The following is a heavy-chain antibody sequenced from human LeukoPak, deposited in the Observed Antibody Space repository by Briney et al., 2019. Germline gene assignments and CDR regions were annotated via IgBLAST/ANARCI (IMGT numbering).Heavy chain of an antibody. CDR3: AKDPQYYDFWSGYPGD. D-gene: IGHD3-3*01. Sequence: GGSLRLSCAASGFTFSGYSMNWVRQAPGKGLEWVSYISSSSSTIYYADSVKGRFTISRDNSKNTLYLQMNSLRAEDTAVYYCAKDPQYYDFWSGYPGDWGQGTLVTVSS. V-gene: IGHV3-48*01. J-gene: IGHJ4*02. CDR2: ISSSSSTI. CDR1: GFTFSGYS.